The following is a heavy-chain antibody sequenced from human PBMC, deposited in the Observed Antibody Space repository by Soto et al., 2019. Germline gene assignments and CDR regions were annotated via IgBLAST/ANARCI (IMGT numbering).Heavy chain of an antibody. CDR2: IYHSGST. J-gene: IGHJ4*02. V-gene: IGHV4-30-2*01. CDR3: ARVDRGPADY. D-gene: IGHD2-2*01. CDR1: GGSISSGGYS. Sequence: ASETLSLTCAVSGGSISSGGYSWSWIRQPPGKGLEWIGYIYHSGSTYYNPSLKSRVTISVDTSKNQFSLKLSSVTAADTAVYYCARVDRGPADYWGQGTLVTVSS.